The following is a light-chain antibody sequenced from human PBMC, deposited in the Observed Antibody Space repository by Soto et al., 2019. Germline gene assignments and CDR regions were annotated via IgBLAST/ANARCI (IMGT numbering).Light chain of an antibody. Sequence: QSALTQPASVSGSPGQSITISCTGTSSDVGGYNYVSWYQQHPGKAPKLMIYEVSNRPSGVSNRFSGSKSGNTASLTISGLQAADEADYFCSSYTSSNTQVFRTGTKVTVL. CDR3: SSYTSSNTQV. J-gene: IGLJ1*01. V-gene: IGLV2-14*01. CDR1: SSDVGGYNY. CDR2: EVS.